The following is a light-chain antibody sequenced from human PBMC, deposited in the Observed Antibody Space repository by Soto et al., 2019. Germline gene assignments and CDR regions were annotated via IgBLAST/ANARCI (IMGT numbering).Light chain of an antibody. V-gene: IGLV2-11*01. Sequence: QSALIQPPSVSGSPGQSVTISCTGTSSDVGSYDYVSWYQQHPGTVPKPMIYNVNTQPSGVPDRFSGSKSGNTASMTISGLQAEDEADYYCGTWDSSLSAVVFGGGTKLTVL. J-gene: IGLJ2*01. CDR2: NVN. CDR3: GTWDSSLSAVV. CDR1: SSDVGSYDY.